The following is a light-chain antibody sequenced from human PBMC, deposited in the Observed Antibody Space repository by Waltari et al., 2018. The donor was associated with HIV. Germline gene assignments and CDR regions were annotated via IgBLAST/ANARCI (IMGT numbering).Light chain of an antibody. V-gene: IGKV1-33*01. CDR1: QDISND. CDR3: QQYDNLAPIT. J-gene: IGKJ5*01. Sequence: DIQLTQSPSSLSASVGASVTITCQASQDISNDLNWYQQKPGKAPKLLIYDASNLETGVPSRFSGSGSGTDFTFTISSLQPEDIATYYCQQYDNLAPITFGQGTRLEIK. CDR2: DAS.